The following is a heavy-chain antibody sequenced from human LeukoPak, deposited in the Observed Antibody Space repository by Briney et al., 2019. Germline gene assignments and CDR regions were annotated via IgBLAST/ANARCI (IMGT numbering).Heavy chain of an antibody. CDR2: IYYTGST. Sequence: SETLSLTGTVSGGSVSSYYWSWIRHPPGKGLEWIGYIYYTGSTNYNPSLRRRITISVDTSKNQFSLKLNSLTAADTAVYYCARDFGYSRYEGWFDHWGKGTLVTVSS. V-gene: IGHV4-59*02. J-gene: IGHJ5*02. CDR1: GGSVSSYY. CDR3: ARDFGYSRYEGWFDH. D-gene: IGHD5-12*01.